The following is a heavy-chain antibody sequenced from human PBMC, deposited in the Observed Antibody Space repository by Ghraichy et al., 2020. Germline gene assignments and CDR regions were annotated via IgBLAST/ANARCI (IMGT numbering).Heavy chain of an antibody. Sequence: GGSLRLSCAASGFTFSSYWMSWVRQAPGKGLEWVANIKQDGSEKYYVDSVKGRFTISRDNAKNSLYLQMNSLRAEDTAVYYCARDRRAYCSGGSCYLFDYWGQGTLVTVSS. V-gene: IGHV3-7*01. CDR3: ARDRRAYCSGGSCYLFDY. D-gene: IGHD2-15*01. J-gene: IGHJ4*02. CDR1: GFTFSSYW. CDR2: IKQDGSEK.